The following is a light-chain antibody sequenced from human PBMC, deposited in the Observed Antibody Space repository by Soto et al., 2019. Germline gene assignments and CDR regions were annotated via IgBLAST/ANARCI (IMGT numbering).Light chain of an antibody. Sequence: DIQMTQSPPSLSASVGDRVTITCRASQSISSYLNWHQQKPGKAPKLLIYAASSLQSGVPSRFSGSGSGTDFTLTISSLQSEDFATYYCQQSYSTPYTFGQGTKLEIK. J-gene: IGKJ2*01. V-gene: IGKV1-39*01. CDR2: AAS. CDR1: QSISSY. CDR3: QQSYSTPYT.